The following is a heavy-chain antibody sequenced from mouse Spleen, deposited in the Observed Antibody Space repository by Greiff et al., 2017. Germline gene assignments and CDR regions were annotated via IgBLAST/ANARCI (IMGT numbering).Heavy chain of an antibody. J-gene: IGHJ3*01. Sequence: QVQLKQPGAELVMPGASVKLSCKASGYTFTSYWMHWVKQRPGQGLEWIGEIDPSDSYTNYNQKFKGKATLTVDKSSSTAYMQLSSLTSEDSAVYYCARKPNYYGSSPFAYWGQGTLVTVSA. CDR3: ARKPNYYGSSPFAY. D-gene: IGHD1-1*01. CDR1: GYTFTSYW. CDR2: IDPSDSYT. V-gene: IGHV1-69*01.